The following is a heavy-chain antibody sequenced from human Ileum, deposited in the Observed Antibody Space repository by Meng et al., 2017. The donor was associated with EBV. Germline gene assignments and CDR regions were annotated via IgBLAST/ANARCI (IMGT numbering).Heavy chain of an antibody. CDR2: TSHSGST. Sequence: QGHLVASGPGLVKPSDSLAFTGSVSGGSISRSDWWSWVRQPPGKGLEWIGETSHSGSTNYSPSLKSRVTISLDKSKNQLSLKLNSVTAADTAVYYCASSDYYRSDYWGQGTLVTVSS. CDR1: GGSISRSDW. J-gene: IGHJ4*02. D-gene: IGHD3-22*01. V-gene: IGHV4-4*02. CDR3: ASSDYYRSDY.